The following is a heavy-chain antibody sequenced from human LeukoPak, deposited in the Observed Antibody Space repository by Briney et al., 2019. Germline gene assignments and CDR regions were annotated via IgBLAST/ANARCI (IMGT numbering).Heavy chain of an antibody. V-gene: IGHV4-59*01. J-gene: IGHJ4*02. CDR1: GGSISSYY. CDR3: ARLVGGGFDY. CDR2: IYYSGST. Sequence: WETLSLTRTVSGGSISSYYWSWIRQPPGKGLEWIGYIYYSGSTNYNPSLKSRVTISVDTSKNQFSLKLSSVTAADTAVYYCARLVGGGFDYWGQGTLVTVSS. D-gene: IGHD2-15*01.